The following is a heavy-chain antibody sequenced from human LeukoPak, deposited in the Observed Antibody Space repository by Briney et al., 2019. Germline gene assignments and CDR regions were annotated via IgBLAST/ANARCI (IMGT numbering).Heavy chain of an antibody. CDR2: TYYRSRWFN. CDR1: GDSISSNIAA. J-gene: IGHJ3*02. V-gene: IGHV6-1*01. Sequence: SQTLSLTCAISGDSISSNIAAWNWVRQSPARGLEWLGRTYYRSRWFNDYAPSVKSRIIINPDTSKNEFSLQLSSVTPEDTAAYYCARATAMITGAFDIWGQGTMVSVSA. CDR3: ARATAMITGAFDI. D-gene: IGHD5-18*01.